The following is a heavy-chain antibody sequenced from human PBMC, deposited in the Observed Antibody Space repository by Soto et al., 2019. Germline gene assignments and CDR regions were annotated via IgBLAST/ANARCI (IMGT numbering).Heavy chain of an antibody. J-gene: IGHJ6*02. Sequence: QVQLVESGGGVVQPGRSLRLSCAASGFTFRNYAMQWVRQAPGKGLECVAVISYDGRNKFYRDYVKGRFTISRDNSKNTLYLQINSLRYEDTAVYYCARGAREDIAVVIGVRPGEYGVDVWGQGTTVTVSS. CDR2: ISYDGRNK. D-gene: IGHD2-15*01. CDR3: ARGAREDIAVVIGVRPGEYGVDV. V-gene: IGHV3-30-3*01. CDR1: GFTFRNYA.